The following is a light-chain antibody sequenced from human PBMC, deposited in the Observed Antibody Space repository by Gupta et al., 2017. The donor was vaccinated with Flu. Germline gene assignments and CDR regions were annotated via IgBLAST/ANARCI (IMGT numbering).Light chain of an antibody. CDR2: AAS. Sequence: PSSLSASVGDRVTITCRASEGVGNYLNWYQLSSGKPPKLLIHAASNLQSGVPSTFSGSRSGTDFTLTISSLQPEDFAIYYCHQSDITPRTFGQGTKVEIK. CDR3: HQSDITPRT. CDR1: EGVGNY. V-gene: IGKV1-39*01. J-gene: IGKJ1*01.